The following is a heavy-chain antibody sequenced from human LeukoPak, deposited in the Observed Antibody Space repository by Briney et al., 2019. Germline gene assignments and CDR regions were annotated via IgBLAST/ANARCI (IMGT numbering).Heavy chain of an antibody. Sequence: GRSLRLSCAASGFTFSSYAMHWVRQAPGKGLEGVAVISYDGSNKYYADSVKGRFTISRDNFKNTLYLQMNSLRAEDTAVYYCARDEQGSGWFGAFDIWGQGTMVTVSS. D-gene: IGHD6-19*01. CDR1: GFTFSSYA. J-gene: IGHJ3*02. CDR2: ISYDGSNK. CDR3: ARDEQGSGWFGAFDI. V-gene: IGHV3-30*04.